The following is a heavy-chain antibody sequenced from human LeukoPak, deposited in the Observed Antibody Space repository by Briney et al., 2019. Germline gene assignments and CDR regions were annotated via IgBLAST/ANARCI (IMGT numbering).Heavy chain of an antibody. Sequence: GGSLRLSCAASGFTFSTYTMNWVRQAPGKGLEWVSYISSSSSNIFYADSVKGRFTISRDNAKNSLYLQMNSLRAEDTAVYYCARDDTVTSHFDYWGQGTLVTVSS. CDR2: ISSSSSNI. CDR3: ARDDTVTSHFDY. J-gene: IGHJ4*02. CDR1: GFTFSTYT. D-gene: IGHD4-11*01. V-gene: IGHV3-48*01.